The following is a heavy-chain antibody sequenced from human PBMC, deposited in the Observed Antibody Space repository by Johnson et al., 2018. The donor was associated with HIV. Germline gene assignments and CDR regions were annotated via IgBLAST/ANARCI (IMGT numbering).Heavy chain of an antibody. D-gene: IGHD5-24*01. CDR1: GFTVSSNY. CDR3: ARGDEMATILGGDAFDI. J-gene: IGHJ3*02. V-gene: IGHV3-66*01. Sequence: EVQLVESGGGLVQPGGSLRLSCAASGFTVSSNYMSWVRQAPGKGLEWVSVIYSGGSTYYADSVKGRFAISRDNSKNTLYLQMNSLRAEDTAVYYCARGDEMATILGGDAFDIWGQGTMVTVSS. CDR2: IYSGGST.